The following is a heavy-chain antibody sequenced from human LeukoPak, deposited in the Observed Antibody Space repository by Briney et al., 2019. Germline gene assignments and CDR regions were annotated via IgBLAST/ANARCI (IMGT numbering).Heavy chain of an antibody. CDR1: GFTFSSYW. CDR3: ARGYYDFWSGPPDNWFDP. D-gene: IGHD3-3*01. V-gene: IGHV3-74*01. Sequence: GGSLRLSCAASGFTFSSYWMSWVRQAPGKGLEWVSRINSDGSSTSYADSVKGRFTISRDNAKNTLYLQMNSLRAEDTAVYYCARGYYDFWSGPPDNWFDPWGQGTLITVS. CDR2: INSDGSST. J-gene: IGHJ5*02.